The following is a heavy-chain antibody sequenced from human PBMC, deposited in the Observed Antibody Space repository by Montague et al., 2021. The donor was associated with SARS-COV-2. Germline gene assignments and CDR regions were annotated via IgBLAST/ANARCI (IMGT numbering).Heavy chain of an antibody. CDR1: GDSVSSNSAT. Sequence: CAISGDSVSSNSATWHWIRQSPSRGLEWLGRTYYRSRWSNDYAVXVRGRIIINPDTSTNQSSLQLSSVTPEDTAVYFCARERWAVGVSFDYWGQGTLVTASS. J-gene: IGHJ4*02. CDR3: ARERWAVGVSFDY. V-gene: IGHV6-1*01. D-gene: IGHD1-26*01. CDR2: TYYRSRWSN.